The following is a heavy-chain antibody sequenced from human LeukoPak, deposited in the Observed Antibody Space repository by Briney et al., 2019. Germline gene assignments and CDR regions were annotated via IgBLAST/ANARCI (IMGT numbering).Heavy chain of an antibody. CDR2: INKDGTAL. CDR3: ARDLGYFALDF. D-gene: IGHD2-21*01. CDR1: GFTFSNYW. V-gene: IGHV3-7*01. Sequence: GGSLRLSCVVSGFTFSNYWVNWVRQAPGKGLEWVAIINKDGTALNYVDSVKGRFTISRDNAKNSLYLQMSSLRAEDTAVYYCARDLGYFALDFWGQGALVTVSS. J-gene: IGHJ4*02.